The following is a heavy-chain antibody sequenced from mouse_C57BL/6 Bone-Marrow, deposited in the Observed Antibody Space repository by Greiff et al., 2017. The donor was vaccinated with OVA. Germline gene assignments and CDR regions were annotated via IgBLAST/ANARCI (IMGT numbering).Heavy chain of an antibody. D-gene: IGHD1-1*01. CDR2: IWRGGST. Sequence: VQLQQSGPGLVKPSQSLSITCTVSGFSFTSYGVPWVRQSPGTGLEWLGVIWRGGSTDYNEAFMSSMSITKDNSKSQVFFNMNSLQADDTAIYYCAKAYYGSSYDYYAMDFWGQGTSVTVSS. V-gene: IGHV2-5*01. CDR3: AKAYYGSSYDYYAMDF. CDR1: GFSFTSYG. J-gene: IGHJ4*01.